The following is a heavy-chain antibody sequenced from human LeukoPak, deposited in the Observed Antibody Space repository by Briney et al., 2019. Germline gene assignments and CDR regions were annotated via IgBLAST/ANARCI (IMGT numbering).Heavy chain of an antibody. CDR3: ARVQFDWLPISYVDY. V-gene: IGHV4-38-2*02. CDR2: IYHSGST. Sequence: PSETLSLTCTVSGYSISSGYYWGWIRQPPGKGLEWIGSIYHSGSTYYNPSLKSRVTISVDTSKNQFSLKLSPVTAADTAVYYCARVQFDWLPISYVDYWGQGTLVTVSS. D-gene: IGHD3-9*01. J-gene: IGHJ4*02. CDR1: GYSISSGYY.